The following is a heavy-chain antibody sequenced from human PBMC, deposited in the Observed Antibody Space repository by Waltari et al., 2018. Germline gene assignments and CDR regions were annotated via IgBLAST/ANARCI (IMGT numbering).Heavy chain of an antibody. Sequence: QVQLVESGGGVVQPGRSLRLSCAASGFTFSSYGMHWVRQAPGKGLEWVAVIWYDGSNKYYADSVKGRFTISRDNSKNTVYLQMKSLRVEDTAVYYCARMARKTYSSPVAGRDYYYGMDVWGLGTTVTVSS. D-gene: IGHD6-13*01. CDR2: IWYDGSNK. CDR1: GFTFSSYG. CDR3: ARMARKTYSSPVAGRDYYYGMDV. J-gene: IGHJ6*02. V-gene: IGHV3-33*01.